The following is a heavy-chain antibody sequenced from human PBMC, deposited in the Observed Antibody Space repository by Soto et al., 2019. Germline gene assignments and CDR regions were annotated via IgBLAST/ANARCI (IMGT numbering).Heavy chain of an antibody. Sequence: SVEVCCKASGGTFSSYAISWVRQAPGQGLEWMGGIIPIFGTANYAQKFQGRVTITADESTSTAYMELSSLRSEDTAVYYCARDHGSSGSQGSWGQGTLVTVSS. D-gene: IGHD3-22*01. CDR2: IIPIFGTA. CDR3: ARDHGSSGSQGS. CDR1: GGTFSSYA. J-gene: IGHJ5*02. V-gene: IGHV1-69*13.